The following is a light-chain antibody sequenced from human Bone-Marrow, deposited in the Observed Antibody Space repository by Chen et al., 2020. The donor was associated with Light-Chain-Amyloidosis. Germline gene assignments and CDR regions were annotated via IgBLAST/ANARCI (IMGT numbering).Light chain of an antibody. CDR2: GSS. J-gene: IGKJ4*01. Sequence: IVLTQSQGTLSLSPGEGANLSCRASQTISSNYLTWDQQKFGQAPRLLIYGSSSRATGLPDRFTGSGSGTDFTLTINRLEPEDFAMYYCQQYGTSPLTFGGGTKVEIK. CDR3: QQYGTSPLT. V-gene: IGKV3-20*01. CDR1: QTISSNY.